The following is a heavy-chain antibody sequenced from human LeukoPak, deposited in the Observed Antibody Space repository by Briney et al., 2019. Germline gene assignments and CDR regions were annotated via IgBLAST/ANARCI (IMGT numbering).Heavy chain of an antibody. D-gene: IGHD3-22*01. CDR3: ARHLTNYYESSGRRYFDY. Sequence: SETLSLTCTVSVGSISSSSYYWGWIRQPPGKGLEWIGSIYYSGSTYYNPSLKSRVTISVDTSKNQFSLKLSSVTAADTAVYYCARHLTNYYESSGRRYFDYWGQGTLVTVSS. V-gene: IGHV4-39*01. CDR1: VGSISSSSYY. J-gene: IGHJ4*02. CDR2: IYYSGST.